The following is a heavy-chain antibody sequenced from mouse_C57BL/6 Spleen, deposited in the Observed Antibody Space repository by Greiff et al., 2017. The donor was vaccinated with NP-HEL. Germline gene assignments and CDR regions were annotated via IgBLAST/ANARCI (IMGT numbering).Heavy chain of an antibody. CDR1: GYTFTSYW. J-gene: IGHJ1*03. V-gene: IGHV1-55*01. Sequence: QVQLKQPGAELVKPGASVKMSCKASGYTFTSYWITWVKQRPGQGLEWIGDIYPGSGSTNYNEKFKSKATLTVDTSSSTAYMQLSSLTSEDSAVYYCARQNPLREGSFDVWGTGTTVTVSS. CDR3: ARQNPLREGSFDV. D-gene: IGHD3-3*01. CDR2: IYPGSGST.